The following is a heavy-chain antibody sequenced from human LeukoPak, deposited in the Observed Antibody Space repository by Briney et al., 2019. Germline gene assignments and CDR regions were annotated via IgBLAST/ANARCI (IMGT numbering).Heavy chain of an antibody. V-gene: IGHV4-4*09. Sequence: PSETLSLTCTVSGGSISGYYWTWIRQPPGQGLEWIAYIHSNGYTNYNPSLRSRVNISVDPSKNQFSLTVTPVTAADTAIYYCAQRQGPMSGTYDYFDPWGQGALVTVSS. CDR2: IHSNGYT. J-gene: IGHJ5*02. CDR3: AQRQGPMSGTYDYFDP. D-gene: IGHD1-26*01. CDR1: GGSISGYY.